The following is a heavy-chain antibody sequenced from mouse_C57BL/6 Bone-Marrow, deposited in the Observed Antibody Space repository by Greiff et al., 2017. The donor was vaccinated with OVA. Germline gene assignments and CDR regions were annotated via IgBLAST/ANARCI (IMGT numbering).Heavy chain of an antibody. CDR2: IHPSDSDT. Sequence: QVQLQQPGAELVKPGASVKVSCKASGYTFTSYWMYWVKQRPGQGLEWIGRIHPSDSDTNYNQKFKGKATLTVDKSSSTAYMQLSSLTSEDSAVYYCAIPPMVTTREYYFDYWGQGTTLTVSS. J-gene: IGHJ2*01. CDR1: GYTFTSYW. D-gene: IGHD2-9*01. V-gene: IGHV1-74*01. CDR3: AIPPMVTTREYYFDY.